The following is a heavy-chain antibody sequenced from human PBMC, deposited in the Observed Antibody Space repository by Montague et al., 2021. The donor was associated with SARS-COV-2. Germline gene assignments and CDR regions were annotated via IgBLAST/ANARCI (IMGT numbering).Heavy chain of an antibody. Sequence: ETLSLTCSVSGGSTSNYYWTWIRQSPGKGLQWIGYIFYTGSTKFNPSLKSRVSMSLDTSKSHFSLRLSAVTAADTARYYCARAQNICFIANCVNYFDLWGLGALVTVSS. CDR3: ARAQNICFIANCVNYFDL. D-gene: IGHD2-15*01. CDR1: GGSTSNYY. J-gene: IGHJ4*02. V-gene: IGHV4-59*01. CDR2: IFYTGST.